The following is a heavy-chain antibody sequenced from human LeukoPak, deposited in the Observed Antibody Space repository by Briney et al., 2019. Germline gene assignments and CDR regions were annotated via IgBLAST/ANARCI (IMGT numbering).Heavy chain of an antibody. J-gene: IGHJ4*02. Sequence: PSETLSLTCTVSGGSISSGGYYWSWIRQHPGKGLEWIGYIYYSGSTYYNPSLKSRVTISVDTSKNQFSLKLSSVTAADTAVYYCARERGERYYGSSGYYPYYFDYWGQGTLVTVSS. CDR1: GGSISSGGYY. D-gene: IGHD3-22*01. CDR3: ARERGERYYGSSGYYPYYFDY. CDR2: IYYSGST. V-gene: IGHV4-31*03.